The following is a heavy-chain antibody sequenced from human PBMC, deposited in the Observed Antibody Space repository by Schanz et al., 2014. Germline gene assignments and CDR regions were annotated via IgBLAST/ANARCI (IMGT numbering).Heavy chain of an antibody. CDR2: IYLSDGST. CDR3: AFDRDDAYDI. D-gene: IGHD3-9*01. J-gene: IGHJ3*02. V-gene: IGHV1-46*01. CDR1: GGTFSNYT. Sequence: QVQLVQSGSELKKPGASVKVSCKASGGTFSNYTISWVRQAPGQGLEWMGRIYLSDGSTRYAQKFQGRVTVTRDTSTTTVYMDLSSLISEDTAVYYCAFDRDDAYDIWGQGTTVTVSS.